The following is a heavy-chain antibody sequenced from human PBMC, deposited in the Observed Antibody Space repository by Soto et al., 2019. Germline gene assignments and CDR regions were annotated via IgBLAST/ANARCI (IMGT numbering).Heavy chain of an antibody. J-gene: IGHJ4*02. CDR3: ARNSGSYYGFFDY. V-gene: IGHV1-8*01. D-gene: IGHD1-26*01. Sequence: ASVKVSCKASGYTFTNYDINWVRQATGQGLEWMGWMSPKSGSRGNAQKFQGRVTMTTDTSTSTAYMELRSLRSDDTAVYYCARNSGSYYGFFDYWGQGTLVTVSS. CDR2: MSPKSGSR. CDR1: GYTFTNYD.